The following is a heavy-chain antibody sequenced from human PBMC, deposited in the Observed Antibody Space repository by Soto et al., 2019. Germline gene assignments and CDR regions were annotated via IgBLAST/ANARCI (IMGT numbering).Heavy chain of an antibody. J-gene: IGHJ6*02. D-gene: IGHD3-16*02. V-gene: IGHV3-48*02. CDR1: GFTFSSYS. CDR3: ARRTPGVIGGYYYGMDV. Sequence: GGSLRLSCAASGFTFSSYSMNWVRQAPGKGLEWVSYISSSSSTIYYADSVKGRFTISRDNAKNSLYLQMNSLRDEDTAVYYCARRTPGVIGGYYYGMDVWGQGTTVTVSS. CDR2: ISSSSSTI.